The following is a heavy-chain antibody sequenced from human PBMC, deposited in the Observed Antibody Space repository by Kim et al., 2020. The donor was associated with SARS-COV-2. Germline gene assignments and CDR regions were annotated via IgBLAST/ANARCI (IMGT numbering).Heavy chain of an antibody. V-gene: IGHV6-1*01. CDR3: ARDRQRAGTGVDY. Sequence: YAQTVNGRTTNNPDTSKNQFSLQLNSVTPEDTAVYYCARDRQRAGTGVDYWGQGTLVTVSS. J-gene: IGHJ4*02. D-gene: IGHD6-19*01.